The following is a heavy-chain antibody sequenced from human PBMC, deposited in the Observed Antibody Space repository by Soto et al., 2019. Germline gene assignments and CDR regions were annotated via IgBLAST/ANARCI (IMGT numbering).Heavy chain of an antibody. Sequence: QVQLQESGPGLVKPSQTLSLTCTVSSGSISSGGYYWSWIRQHPGKGLEWIGYIYYSGSTYYNPSLKSRVTISVYTSKNQFSLKLSSVTAADTAVYYRARTGERWILGYYFDYWGQGTLVTVSS. CDR2: IYYSGST. V-gene: IGHV4-31*03. D-gene: IGHD2-2*03. CDR1: SGSISSGGYY. CDR3: ARTGERWILGYYFDY. J-gene: IGHJ4*02.